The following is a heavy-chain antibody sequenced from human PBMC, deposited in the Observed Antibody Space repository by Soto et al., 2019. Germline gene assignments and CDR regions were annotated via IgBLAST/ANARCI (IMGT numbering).Heavy chain of an antibody. V-gene: IGHV4-59*01. Sequence: SETLSLTCTVSGGSISSYYWSWIRQPPGRGLEWIGYIYYSGSTNYNPSLKSRVTISVDTSKNQFSLKLSSVTAADTAVYYCARALKSPEYYDFWSGYYSFRDQRRYYYYMDVWGKGTTVTVSS. CDR1: GGSISSYY. J-gene: IGHJ6*03. CDR2: IYYSGST. D-gene: IGHD3-3*01. CDR3: ARALKSPEYYDFWSGYYSFRDQRRYYYYMDV.